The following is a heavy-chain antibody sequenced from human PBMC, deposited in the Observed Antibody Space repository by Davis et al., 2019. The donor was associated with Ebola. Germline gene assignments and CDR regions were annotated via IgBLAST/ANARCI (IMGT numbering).Heavy chain of an antibody. CDR1: GFTFSSYA. CDR2: ISSSSSYI. CDR3: ARQGIAAAANSYYFEY. V-gene: IGHV3-21*01. J-gene: IGHJ4*02. Sequence: GESLKISCAASGFTFSSYAMHWVRQAPGKGLEWVSSISSSSSYIYYADSVKGRFTISRDNAKNSLYLHMNSLRAEDTAVYYCARQGIAAAANSYYFEYWGQGTLVTVSS. D-gene: IGHD6-13*01.